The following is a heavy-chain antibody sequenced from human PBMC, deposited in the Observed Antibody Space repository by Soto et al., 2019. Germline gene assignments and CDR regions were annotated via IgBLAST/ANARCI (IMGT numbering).Heavy chain of an antibody. J-gene: IGHJ4*02. Sequence: QLQLQESGPGLVKPSETLSLTCTVSGDSISSYYWGWIRRPPGKGLEWIGSIYYSGSTYYNPSLKSRVTISVDTSKNQFSLKLSSVTAADTVVYYCARRWGYSFDYWGQGTLGTVSS. CDR1: GDSISSYY. CDR3: ARRWGYSFDY. CDR2: IYYSGST. V-gene: IGHV4-39*01. D-gene: IGHD7-27*01.